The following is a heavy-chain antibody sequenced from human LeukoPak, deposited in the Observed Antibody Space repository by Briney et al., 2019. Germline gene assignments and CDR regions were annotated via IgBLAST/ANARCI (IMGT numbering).Heavy chain of an antibody. CDR3: ARVLRYCSGGSCYSSSYYYGMDV. D-gene: IGHD2-15*01. CDR1: GFTFSDYY. V-gene: IGHV3-11*01. CDR2: ISSSGSTK. Sequence: GGSLRLSCAASGFTFSDYYMSWIRQAPGKGLEGVSYISSSGSTKYYADSVKGRFTISRDNAKNSLYLQMNSLRAEDTPVYYCARVLRYCSGGSCYSSSYYYGMDVWGQGTTVTVSS. J-gene: IGHJ6*02.